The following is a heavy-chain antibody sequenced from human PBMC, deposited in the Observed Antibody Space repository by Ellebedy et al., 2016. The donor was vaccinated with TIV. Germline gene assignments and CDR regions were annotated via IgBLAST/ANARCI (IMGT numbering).Heavy chain of an antibody. Sequence: MPSETLSLTCSVSGGSISSGDDALTSIRQPPGKGLEWIGFIYHSGSTDYNPSLKSRVAMSVDTSKNQFSLKLTSVTAADTAVYYCARATAVGFDPWGQGTLVTVSS. J-gene: IGHJ5*02. V-gene: IGHV4-30-4*01. CDR2: IYHSGST. D-gene: IGHD4-23*01. CDR3: ARATAVGFDP. CDR1: GGSISSGDDA.